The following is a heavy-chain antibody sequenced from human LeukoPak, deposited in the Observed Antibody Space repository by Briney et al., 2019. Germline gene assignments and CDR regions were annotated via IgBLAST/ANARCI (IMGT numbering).Heavy chain of an antibody. D-gene: IGHD4-17*01. CDR3: ARDEDYGDYEYLDL. CDR1: GFTFSSYS. CDR2: ISSSSYYI. Sequence: GGSPRLSCAASGFTFSSYSMNSVRQAPGKGLEWVSYISSSSYYIYYAASVKGRFTISRDNAKNSLYLQMNSLRAEDTAVYYCARDEDYGDYEYLDLWGRGTLVTVSS. J-gene: IGHJ2*01. V-gene: IGHV3-21*01.